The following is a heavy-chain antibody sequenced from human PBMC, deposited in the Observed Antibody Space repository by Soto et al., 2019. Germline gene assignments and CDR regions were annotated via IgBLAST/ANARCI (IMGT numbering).Heavy chain of an antibody. J-gene: IGHJ4*02. V-gene: IGHV4-34*01. CDR1: GGSFSGYY. D-gene: IGHD2-15*01. CDR2: INHSGST. Sequence: QVQLQQWGAGLLKPSETLSLTCAVYGGSFSGYYWSWIRQPPGKGLEWLGEINHSGSTNYNPSLMSRVTISVHTGEDQFSLNRSSGTAADTAVYYCAREGYCSGGSCYSRTLDYWGQGTLVTVSS. CDR3: AREGYCSGGSCYSRTLDY.